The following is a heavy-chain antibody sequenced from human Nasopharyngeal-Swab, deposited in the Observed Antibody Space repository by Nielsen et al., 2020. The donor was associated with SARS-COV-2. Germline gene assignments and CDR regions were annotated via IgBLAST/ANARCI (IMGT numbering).Heavy chain of an antibody. D-gene: IGHD2-2*01. J-gene: IGHJ4*02. Sequence: GESLKISCAASGFTFSTYSMNWVRQAPGKGLEWVSYIHSSSSTMYYADSVKGRFTISRDNAKNSLYLQMNSLRAEDTAVYYCAREPGEGYEYDYWGQGTLVTVSS. V-gene: IGHV3-48*04. CDR1: GFTFSTYS. CDR2: IHSSSSTM. CDR3: AREPGEGYEYDY.